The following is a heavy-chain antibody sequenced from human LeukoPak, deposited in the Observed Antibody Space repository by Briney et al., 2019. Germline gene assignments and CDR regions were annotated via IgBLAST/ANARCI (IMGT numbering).Heavy chain of an antibody. CDR1: GGSFSGYY. D-gene: IGHD4-23*01. V-gene: IGHV4-34*01. Sequence: SETLSLTCAVYGGSFSGYYWSWIRQPPGKGLEWIGEINHSGSTNYNPSLKSRVTISVDTSKNQFSLKLSSVTAADTAVYYCARARTTVVTDYFDYWGQGTLVTVSS. CDR2: INHSGST. J-gene: IGHJ4*02. CDR3: ARARTTVVTDYFDY.